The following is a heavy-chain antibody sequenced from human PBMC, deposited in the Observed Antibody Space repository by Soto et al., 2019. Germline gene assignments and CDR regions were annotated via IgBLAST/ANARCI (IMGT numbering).Heavy chain of an antibody. J-gene: IGHJ5*02. D-gene: IGHD1-26*01. V-gene: IGHV4-31*03. Sequence: SETLSLTCTVSGGSIRRRGYYWSWIRQRPGEDLEWIGFFYYSGITDYNPSLKTRITISADTPRNQSFLNLYSVTAADTAMYFCASSGGPEGDWFDPWGQGIPVTVSS. CDR1: GGSIRRRGYY. CDR3: ASSGGPEGDWFDP. CDR2: FYYSGIT.